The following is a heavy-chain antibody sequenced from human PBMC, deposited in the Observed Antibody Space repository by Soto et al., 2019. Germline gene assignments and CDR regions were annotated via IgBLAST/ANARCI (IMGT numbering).Heavy chain of an antibody. J-gene: IGHJ4*02. CDR3: VRVVAIPGYPDN. Sequence: QVQLVQSGAEVRQPASSVKVSCMTSGGTFSSYAISWVRQAPGQGLEWMGGIVPIVDTSTYAQKFQGRVTXXAXESTSTAYMELSSLRSDDTAIYYCVRVVAIPGYPDNWGQGTLVTVSS. V-gene: IGHV1-69*12. CDR2: IVPIVDTS. CDR1: GGTFSSYA. D-gene: IGHD5-12*01.